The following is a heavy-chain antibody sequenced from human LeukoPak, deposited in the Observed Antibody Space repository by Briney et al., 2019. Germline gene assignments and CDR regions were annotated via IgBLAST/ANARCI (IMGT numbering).Heavy chain of an antibody. J-gene: IGHJ4*02. D-gene: IGHD6-19*01. CDR1: GFTFSDYY. V-gene: IGHV3-11*04. CDR3: ARDLVSSSGYCDH. Sequence: GGSLRLSCAASGFTFSDYYMSWIRQAPGKGLEWVSYIGSSGSTIYYADSVKGRFTISRDNAKNSLYLQMNSLRAEDTAVYYCARDLVSSSGYCDHWGQGTLVTVSS. CDR2: IGSSGSTI.